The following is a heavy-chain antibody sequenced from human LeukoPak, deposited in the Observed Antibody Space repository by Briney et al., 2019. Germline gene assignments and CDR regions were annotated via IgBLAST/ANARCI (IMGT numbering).Heavy chain of an antibody. Sequence: GESLKLSCAASGFTFSSYSMNWVRQAPGKGLEWVSSISSSSSYIYYADSVKGRFTISRDNAKNSLYLQMNSLRAEDTAVYYCARDFTFRNYALYYFDYWGQGRLVTVSS. J-gene: IGHJ4*02. CDR2: ISSSSSYI. V-gene: IGHV3-21*01. CDR3: ARDFTFRNYALYYFDY. D-gene: IGHD4-11*01. CDR1: GFTFSSYS.